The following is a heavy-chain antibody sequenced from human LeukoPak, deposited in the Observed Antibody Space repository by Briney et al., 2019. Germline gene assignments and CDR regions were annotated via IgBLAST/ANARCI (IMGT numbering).Heavy chain of an antibody. D-gene: IGHD2-2*01. CDR2: IYSGGST. V-gene: IGHV3-53*04. Sequence: PGGSLRLSCAASGFTVSSNYMSWVRQAPGKGLGWVSVIYSGGSTYYADSVKGRFTISRHNSKNTLYLQMNSLRAEDTAVYYCARGGRGSYCSSTSCYADYWGQGTLVTVSS. CDR1: GFTVSSNY. J-gene: IGHJ4*02. CDR3: ARGGRGSYCSSTSCYADY.